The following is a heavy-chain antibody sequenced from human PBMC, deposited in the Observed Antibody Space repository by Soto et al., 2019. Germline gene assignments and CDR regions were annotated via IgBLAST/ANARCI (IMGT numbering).Heavy chain of an antibody. CDR1: GFTFSSYA. J-gene: IGHJ4*02. Sequence: PGGSLRLSCAASGFTFSSYAMHWVRQAPGKGLEWVALISYDGSDKDYADSVKGRFTISRDNSRNTLFLQMNSLRAEDTAVYYCTTDGHFDYWGQGTLVTVSS. V-gene: IGHV3-30-3*01. CDR3: TTDGHFDY. CDR2: ISYDGSDK.